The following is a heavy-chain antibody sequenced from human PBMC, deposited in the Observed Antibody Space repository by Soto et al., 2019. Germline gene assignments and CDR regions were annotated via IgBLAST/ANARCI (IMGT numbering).Heavy chain of an antibody. CDR3: ANGCGGTCYAKIHH. V-gene: IGHV3-23*01. D-gene: IGHD2-15*01. CDR1: GFTFSSYA. CDR2: ISDSGGST. Sequence: EVQLLESGGGLVQPGGSLRLSCAASGFTFSSYAMRWVRQAPGKGLEWVSGISDSGGSTYYADSVKGRFTISRDNSKKTLYLQVKSMRVDDTAVYYCANGCGGTCYAKIHHLGQGTLVTVTS. J-gene: IGHJ5*02.